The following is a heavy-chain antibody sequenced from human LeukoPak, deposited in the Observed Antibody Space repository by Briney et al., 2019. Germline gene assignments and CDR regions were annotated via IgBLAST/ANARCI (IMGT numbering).Heavy chain of an antibody. CDR3: AKRIARPHYYFDY. CDR2: VASSGNT. V-gene: IGHV3-23*01. J-gene: IGHJ4*02. CDR1: GFTFSSFG. Sequence: GGSLRLSCAASGFTFSSFGVSWVRQAPGKGLEWVSTVASSGNTYYADSVKGRFTISRDNSKNTLYLQMNSLRAEDTAVYYCAKRIARPHYYFDYWGQGTLVTVSS. D-gene: IGHD6-6*01.